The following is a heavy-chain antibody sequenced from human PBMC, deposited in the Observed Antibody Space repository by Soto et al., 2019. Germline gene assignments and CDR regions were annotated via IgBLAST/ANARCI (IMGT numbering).Heavy chain of an antibody. Sequence: SETLSLTCTVSGGSISSSSYYWGWIRQPPGKGLEWIGSIYYSGSTYYNPSLKSRVTISVDTSKNQFSLKLSSVTAADTAVYYCASYRQGGYDILTGYLLTRDYWGQGTLVTVSS. D-gene: IGHD3-9*01. CDR1: GGSISSSSYY. V-gene: IGHV4-39*01. CDR2: IYYSGST. J-gene: IGHJ4*02. CDR3: ASYRQGGYDILTGYLLTRDY.